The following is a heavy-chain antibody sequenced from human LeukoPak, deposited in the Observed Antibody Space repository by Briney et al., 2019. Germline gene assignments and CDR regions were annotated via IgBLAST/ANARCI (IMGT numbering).Heavy chain of an antibody. CDR3: ARDPPSHYGSGSSDY. D-gene: IGHD3-10*01. J-gene: IGHJ4*02. V-gene: IGHV1-18*01. CDR1: GGTFSSYA. Sequence: ASVKVSCKASGGTFSSYAISWVRQAPGQGLEWMGWISAYNGDTNYAQKLQDRVTMTTDTSTSTAYMELRSLRADDTALYYCARDPPSHYGSGSSDYWGQGTLVTVSS. CDR2: ISAYNGDT.